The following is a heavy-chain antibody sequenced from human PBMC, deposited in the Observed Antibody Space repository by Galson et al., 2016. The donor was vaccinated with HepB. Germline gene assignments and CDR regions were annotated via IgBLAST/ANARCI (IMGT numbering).Heavy chain of an antibody. V-gene: IGHV4-4*02. CDR3: ARRPPHCSSTSCSFDF. CDR2: IYHSGST. J-gene: IGHJ4*02. D-gene: IGHD2-2*01. CDR1: GGSISSDSW. Sequence: SETLSLTCAVSGGSISSDSWWGWVRQPPGKGLEWIGEIYHSGSTNYKPSLRSRVTMSLGRSKNQFSLKLTSVTAADTAVYYCARRPPHCSSTSCSFDFWGQGTLVTVSA.